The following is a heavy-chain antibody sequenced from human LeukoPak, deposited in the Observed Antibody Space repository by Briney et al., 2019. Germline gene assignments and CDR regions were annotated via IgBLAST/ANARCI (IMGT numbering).Heavy chain of an antibody. Sequence: ASVKVSCKASGYTFTSYGISWVRQAPGQGLEWMGWISAYNGNTNYAQKLQGRVTMTTDTSTSTAYIELRSLRSDDTAVYYYARVGVPAPNWFDPWGQGTLVTVSS. CDR1: GYTFTSYG. J-gene: IGHJ5*02. V-gene: IGHV1-18*04. CDR3: ARVGVPAPNWFDP. CDR2: ISAYNGNT. D-gene: IGHD2-2*01.